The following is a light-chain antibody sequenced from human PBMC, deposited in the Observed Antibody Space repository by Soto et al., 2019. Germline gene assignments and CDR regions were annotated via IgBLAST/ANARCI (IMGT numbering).Light chain of an antibody. Sequence: QSVLTQPASVSGTPGQSITISCTGTSNDVGGYNYVSWYQQHPDEAPKLVIFEVTNRPSGVSNRFSGSKSGNTASLTISGPQAEDEAEYYCSSFTSIITVYVFGAGTKVTVL. CDR3: SSFTSIITVYV. V-gene: IGLV2-14*01. J-gene: IGLJ1*01. CDR2: EVT. CDR1: SNDVGGYNY.